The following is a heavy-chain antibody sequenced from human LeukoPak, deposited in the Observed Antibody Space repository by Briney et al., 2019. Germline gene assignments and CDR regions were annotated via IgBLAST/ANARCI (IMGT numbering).Heavy chain of an antibody. D-gene: IGHD3-16*02. J-gene: IGHJ4*02. Sequence: GGSLRLSCVGSGFTLSSYNMNWVRQAPGKGLEWVSSISSSSSSYIYYADSVKGRFTISRDNAKNSLYLQLNSLRAEDTAVYFCTRGYRGADNWSQGTLVTVSS. CDR2: ISSSSSSYI. V-gene: IGHV3-21*01. CDR1: GFTLSSYN. CDR3: TRGYRGADN.